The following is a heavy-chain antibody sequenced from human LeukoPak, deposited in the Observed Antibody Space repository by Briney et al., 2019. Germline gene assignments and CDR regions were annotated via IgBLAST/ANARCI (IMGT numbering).Heavy chain of an antibody. V-gene: IGHV4-4*02. CDR1: GDSITSSHW. CDR3: ARASYYYDSSGYYPFDY. D-gene: IGHD3-22*01. CDR2: IYHSGST. Sequence: SETLSLTCGVSGDSITSSHWWSWVRQSPGKGLEWIGEIYHSGSTNYNPSLKSRVTISVDTSKNQFSLKLSSVTAADTAVYYCARASYYYDSSGYYPFDYWGQGTLVTVSS. J-gene: IGHJ4*02.